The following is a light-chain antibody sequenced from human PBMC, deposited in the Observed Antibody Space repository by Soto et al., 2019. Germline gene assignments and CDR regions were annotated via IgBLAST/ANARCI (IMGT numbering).Light chain of an antibody. CDR1: QGISRW. CDR3: QQANSLPRT. Sequence: DIQMTQSPSSVSASVGDRVTITCRASQGISRWLAWYQQKPGKAPKLLISVASSLQSGVPSRFSGSGSGTHFTLTISSLQPEDFATYFCQQANSLPRTFGQGTKVEIK. V-gene: IGKV1-12*01. J-gene: IGKJ1*01. CDR2: VAS.